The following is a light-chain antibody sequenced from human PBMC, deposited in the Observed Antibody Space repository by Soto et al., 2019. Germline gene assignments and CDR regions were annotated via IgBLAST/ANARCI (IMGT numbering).Light chain of an antibody. CDR2: DAS. CDR3: QQYKTFSWT. Sequence: DIKMTQSPSTLSASVGDRVTITCRASQSISSWLAWYQQKPGKAPKLLIYDASSLQSGVPSRFSGSGSGTEFTLTISSLQPDDFATYYCQQYKTFSWTFGQGTMVDVK. J-gene: IGKJ1*01. V-gene: IGKV1-5*01. CDR1: QSISSW.